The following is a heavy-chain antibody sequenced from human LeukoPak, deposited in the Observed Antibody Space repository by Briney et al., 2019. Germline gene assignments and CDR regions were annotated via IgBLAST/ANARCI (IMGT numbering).Heavy chain of an antibody. Sequence: GGSLRLSCAASGFTFSSYWMSWVRQAPGKELEWVANIKQDGSEKYYVDSVKGRFTISRDNAKNSLYLQMNSLRAEDTAVYYCARSGYYYDSSGTPDYWGQGTLVTVSS. J-gene: IGHJ4*02. CDR2: IKQDGSEK. CDR1: GFTFSSYW. V-gene: IGHV3-7*01. CDR3: ARSGYYYDSSGTPDY. D-gene: IGHD3-22*01.